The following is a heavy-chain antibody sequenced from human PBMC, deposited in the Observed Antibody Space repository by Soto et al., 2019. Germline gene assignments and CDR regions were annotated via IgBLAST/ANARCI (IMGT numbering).Heavy chain of an antibody. CDR3: TRHFSPKFWSGYNYYYYYMDV. J-gene: IGHJ6*03. Sequence: PGGSLRLSCAASGFTFSGSAMHWVRQASGKGLEWVGRIRSKANSYATAYAASVKGRFTIPRDDSKNTAYLQMNSLKTEDTAVYYCTRHFSPKFWSGYNYYYYYMDVWGKGTTVTVSS. D-gene: IGHD3-3*01. V-gene: IGHV3-73*01. CDR1: GFTFSGSA. CDR2: IRSKANSYAT.